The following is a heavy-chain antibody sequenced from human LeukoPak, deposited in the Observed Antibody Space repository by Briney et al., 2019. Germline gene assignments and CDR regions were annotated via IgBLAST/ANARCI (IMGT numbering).Heavy chain of an antibody. Sequence: ASVKVSFKASGYTFTYYYMHWVRQAPGQGLEWMGWVHPRTGGTKSAQKFQGRVTMTLDTSINTAYMEMRSLTADDTAVYYCARDISRMAGLYYFDAWGQGTLVTVSS. J-gene: IGHJ4*02. CDR2: VHPRTGGT. CDR3: ARDISRMAGLYYFDA. D-gene: IGHD3/OR15-3a*01. V-gene: IGHV1-2*02. CDR1: GYTFTYYY.